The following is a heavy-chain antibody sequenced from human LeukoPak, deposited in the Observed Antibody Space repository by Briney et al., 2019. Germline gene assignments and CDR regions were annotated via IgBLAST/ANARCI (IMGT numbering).Heavy chain of an antibody. Sequence: ASVKVFCKASGYPFTRYGIRWVRQAPGQGLEWIGWISAYNGNTNYAQKLQGRVTMTTDTSTSTAYMELRSLRSDDTAVYYCARGVGYCSGGSCFNWFDPWGQGTLVTVSS. CDR2: ISAYNGNT. D-gene: IGHD2-15*01. CDR1: GYPFTRYG. V-gene: IGHV1-18*04. J-gene: IGHJ5*02. CDR3: ARGVGYCSGGSCFNWFDP.